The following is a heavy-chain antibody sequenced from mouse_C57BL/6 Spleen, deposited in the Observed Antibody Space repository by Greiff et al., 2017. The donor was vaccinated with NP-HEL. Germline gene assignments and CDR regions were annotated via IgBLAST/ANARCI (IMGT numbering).Heavy chain of an antibody. CDR2: IYPGDGDT. J-gene: IGHJ2*01. Sequence: QVQLQQSGPELVKPGASVKISCTASGYAFSSSWMNWVKQRPGKGLEWIGRIYPGDGDTNYNGKFKGKATLTADKSSSTAYMQLSSLTSEDSAVYFCARSGGPDYWGQGTTLTVSS. D-gene: IGHD3-1*01. CDR3: ARSGGPDY. CDR1: GYAFSSSW. V-gene: IGHV1-82*01.